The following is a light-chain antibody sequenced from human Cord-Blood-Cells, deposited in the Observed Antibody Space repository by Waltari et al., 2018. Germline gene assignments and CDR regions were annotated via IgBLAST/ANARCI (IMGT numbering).Light chain of an antibody. CDR3: QQYNNWPPLT. J-gene: IGKJ4*01. CDR1: QSVSSN. Sequence: EIVMTQSPATLSVSPGARATLSCRASQSVSSNLAWYQQKPGQAPRLLIYGASTRANGIPARFSGSGSGTEFTLTISSLQSEDFAVYYCQQYNNWPPLTFGGGTKVEIK. V-gene: IGKV3-15*01. CDR2: GAS.